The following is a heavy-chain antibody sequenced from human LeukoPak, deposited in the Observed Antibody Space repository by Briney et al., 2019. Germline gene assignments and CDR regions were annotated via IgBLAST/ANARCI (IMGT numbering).Heavy chain of an antibody. CDR3: ARVTSRPGTVDAFDI. D-gene: IGHD6-13*01. V-gene: IGHV3-11*04. CDR2: IRSSGNTI. J-gene: IGHJ3*02. Sequence: TGGSLRLSCAASGFTFSDYSMSWIRQAPGKGLEWVSYIRSSGNTIYYADSVKGRFTISRDNAENSLYLQMNSLRAEDTAVYYCARVTSRPGTVDAFDIWGQGTMVTVSS. CDR1: GFTFSDYS.